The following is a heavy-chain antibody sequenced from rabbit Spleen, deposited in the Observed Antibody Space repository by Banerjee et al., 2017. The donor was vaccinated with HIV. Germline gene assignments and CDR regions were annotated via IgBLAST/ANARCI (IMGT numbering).Heavy chain of an antibody. V-gene: IGHV1S45*01. CDR1: GFDFSRYG. J-gene: IGHJ4*01. CDR3: ARDLVAVIGWNFSL. D-gene: IGHD1-1*01. Sequence: QQQLEESGGGLVQPGGSLKLSCKASGFDFSRYGVSWVRQAPGKGLEWIACINIVTGKSVYANWAKGRFSMSRTSSTTVTLQMASLTAADTATYFCARDLVAVIGWNFSLWGQGTLVTV. CDR2: INIVTGKS.